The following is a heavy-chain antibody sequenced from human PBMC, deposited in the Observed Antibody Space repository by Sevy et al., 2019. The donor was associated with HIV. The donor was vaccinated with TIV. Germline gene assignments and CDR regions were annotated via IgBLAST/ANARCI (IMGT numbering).Heavy chain of an antibody. D-gene: IGHD3-3*01. Sequence: GGSLRLSCAASGFTFSSYAMSWVRQAPGKGLEWVSAISGSGGSTYYADSVKGRFTISRDNSKNTRYLQMNSLRAEDTAVYYCAKRRGVDFWSGYYSAYYFDYWGQGTLVTVSS. V-gene: IGHV3-23*01. CDR2: ISGSGGST. J-gene: IGHJ4*02. CDR3: AKRRGVDFWSGYYSAYYFDY. CDR1: GFTFSSYA.